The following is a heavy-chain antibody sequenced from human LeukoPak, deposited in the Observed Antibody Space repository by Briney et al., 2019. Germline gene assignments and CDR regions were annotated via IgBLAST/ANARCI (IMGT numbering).Heavy chain of an antibody. CDR1: GYTFTSYA. Sequence: SVKVSCKASGYTFTSYAISWVRQAPGQGLEWMGGIIPIFGTANYAQKFQGRVTITADKSTSTACVELSSLRSEDTAVYYCARGMGTYYYYYMDVWGKGTTVTVSS. J-gene: IGHJ6*03. D-gene: IGHD1-1*01. V-gene: IGHV1-69*06. CDR3: ARGMGTYYYYYMDV. CDR2: IIPIFGTA.